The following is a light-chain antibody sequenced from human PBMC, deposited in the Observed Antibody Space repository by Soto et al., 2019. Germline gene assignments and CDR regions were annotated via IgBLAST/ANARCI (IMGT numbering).Light chain of an antibody. CDR2: AAS. CDR3: QQLNSYPLT. CDR1: QGIRSY. J-gene: IGKJ4*01. Sequence: DIPLTQSPSFLSASIGDRVAITCRASQGIRSYLAWYQQKPGKAPKLLIYAASTLQSGVPSRFSGSGSGTEFTLTISSLQTEDFATYYCQQLNSYPLTFGGGTKVEIK. V-gene: IGKV1-9*01.